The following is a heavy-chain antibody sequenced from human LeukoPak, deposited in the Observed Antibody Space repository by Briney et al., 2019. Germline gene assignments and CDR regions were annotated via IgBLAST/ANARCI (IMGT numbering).Heavy chain of an antibody. V-gene: IGHV3-21*01. CDR2: ISSSSSYI. Sequence: GGSLRLSYAASGFTFSSYSLNWVRQAPGKGLEWVSSISSSSSYIYYADSVKGRFTISRDNAKNSLYLQMNSLRAEDTAVYYCARDYGSGSYDYWGQGTLVTVSS. D-gene: IGHD3-10*01. J-gene: IGHJ4*02. CDR3: ARDYGSGSYDY. CDR1: GFTFSSYS.